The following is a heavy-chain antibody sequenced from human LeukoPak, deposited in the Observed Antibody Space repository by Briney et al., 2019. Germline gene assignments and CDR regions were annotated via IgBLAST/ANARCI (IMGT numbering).Heavy chain of an antibody. CDR1: GFTVSSNY. J-gene: IGHJ4*02. Sequence: PGGSLRLSCAASGFTVSSNYMSWVRQAPAKGLEWVSVIYIGGSTYYADSVKGRFTISRHNSKNTLYLQMNNLRADDTAVYYCARAPEWLIFDYWGQGTLVTVSS. CDR2: IYIGGST. CDR3: ARAPEWLIFDY. V-gene: IGHV3-53*04. D-gene: IGHD6-19*01.